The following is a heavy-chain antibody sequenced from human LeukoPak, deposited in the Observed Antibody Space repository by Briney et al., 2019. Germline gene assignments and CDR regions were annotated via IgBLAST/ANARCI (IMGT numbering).Heavy chain of an antibody. J-gene: IGHJ4*02. Sequence: GGSLRLSCAASGFTFSSYSMNWVRQAPGKGLEWVSSISSSSSYIYYADLVKGRFTISRDNAKNSLYLQMNSLRAEDTAVYYCAASRRSGWNFDYWGQGTLVTVSS. CDR1: GFTFSSYS. V-gene: IGHV3-21*01. D-gene: IGHD6-19*01. CDR2: ISSSSSYI. CDR3: AASRRSGWNFDY.